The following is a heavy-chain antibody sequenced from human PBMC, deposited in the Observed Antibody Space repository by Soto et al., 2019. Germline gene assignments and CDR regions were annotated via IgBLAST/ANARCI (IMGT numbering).Heavy chain of an antibody. CDR2: ISYDGSNK. D-gene: IGHD6-13*01. CDR3: AKYSFHSSSWFPDYYYYYGMDV. CDR1: GFTFSSYG. V-gene: IGHV3-30*18. Sequence: GGSLRLSCAASGFTFSSYGMHWVRQAPGKGLEWVAVISYDGSNKYYADYVKGRFTISRDNSKNKLYLQMNSMRDEDTDEYYCAKYSFHSSSWFPDYYYYYGMDVWGQGTTVTVSS. J-gene: IGHJ6*02.